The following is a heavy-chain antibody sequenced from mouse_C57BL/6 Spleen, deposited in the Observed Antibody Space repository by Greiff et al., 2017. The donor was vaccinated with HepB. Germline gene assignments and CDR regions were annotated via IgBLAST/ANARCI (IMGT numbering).Heavy chain of an antibody. CDR3: ARRDYGSSYLDWYFDV. V-gene: IGHV1-64*01. CDR2: IHPNSGST. Sequence: QVHVKQPGAELVKPGASVKLSCKASGYTFTSYWMHWVKQRPGQGLEWIGMIHPNSGSTNYNEKFKSKATLTVDKSSSTAYMQLSSLTSEDSAVYYCARRDYGSSYLDWYFDVWGTGTTVTVSS. D-gene: IGHD1-1*01. J-gene: IGHJ1*03. CDR1: GYTFTSYW.